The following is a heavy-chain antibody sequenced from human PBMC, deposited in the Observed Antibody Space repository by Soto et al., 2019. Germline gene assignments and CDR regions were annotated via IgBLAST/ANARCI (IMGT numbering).Heavy chain of an antibody. D-gene: IGHD4-17*01. CDR3: ASGYPTVTTEKHDAFDI. Sequence: EVQLVESGGGLVKPGGSLRLSCAASGFTFSSYSMNWVRQAPGKGLEWVSSISSSSSYIYYADSVKGRFTISRDNAKNSLYLQMNSLRAEDTAVYYCASGYPTVTTEKHDAFDIWGQGTMVTVSS. J-gene: IGHJ3*02. V-gene: IGHV3-21*01. CDR1: GFTFSSYS. CDR2: ISSSSSYI.